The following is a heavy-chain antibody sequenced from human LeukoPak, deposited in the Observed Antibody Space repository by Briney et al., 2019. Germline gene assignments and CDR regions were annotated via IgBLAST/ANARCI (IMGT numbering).Heavy chain of an antibody. V-gene: IGHV4-39*01. D-gene: IGHD3-3*01. Sequence: SETLSLTCTVSGGSISSSSYYWGWIRQPPGKGLEWIGSIYYSGSTYYNPSLKSRVTISVDTSKNQFSLKLSSVTAADTAVYYCARRPDDGSGYPRFDPWGQGTLVTVSS. CDR1: GGSISSSSYY. CDR3: ARRPDDGSGYPRFDP. CDR2: IYYSGST. J-gene: IGHJ5*02.